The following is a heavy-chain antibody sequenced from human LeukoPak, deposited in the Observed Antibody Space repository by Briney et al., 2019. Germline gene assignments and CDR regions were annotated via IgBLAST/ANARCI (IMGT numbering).Heavy chain of an antibody. V-gene: IGHV3-21*01. CDR1: GFTFSSYA. CDR2: ISSSSSYI. J-gene: IGHJ4*02. CDR3: ARDLAAGFDY. D-gene: IGHD6-19*01. Sequence: GSLSLSCAASGFTFSSYAMAWVRQAPGKGLEWVSSISSSSSYIYYADSVKGRFTISRDNAKNSLYLQMNSLRAEDTAVYYCARDLAAGFDYWGQGTLVTVSS.